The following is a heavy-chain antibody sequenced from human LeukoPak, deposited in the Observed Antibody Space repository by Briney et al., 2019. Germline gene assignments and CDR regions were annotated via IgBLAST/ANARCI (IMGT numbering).Heavy chain of an antibody. CDR2: INPNSGGT. J-gene: IGHJ6*02. Sequence: ASVKVSCKASGYTFTGYYMHWVRQAPGQGLEWMGWINPNSGGTNYAQEFQGRVTMTRDTSISTAYMELSRLRSGDTAVYYCARDSNSLRYFDWLSQTYYYYGMDVWGQGTTVTVSS. CDR1: GYTFTGYY. D-gene: IGHD3-9*01. CDR3: ARDSNSLRYFDWLSQTYYYYGMDV. V-gene: IGHV1-2*02.